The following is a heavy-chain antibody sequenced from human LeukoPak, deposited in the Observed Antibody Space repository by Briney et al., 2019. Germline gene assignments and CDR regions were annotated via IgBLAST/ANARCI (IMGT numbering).Heavy chain of an antibody. CDR2: IYRGGST. V-gene: IGHV3-66*01. D-gene: IGHD1-26*01. J-gene: IGHJ4*02. Sequence: PGGSLRLSCAASGFTFDDYVMHWVRQAPGKGLEWVSVIYRGGSTYYADSVKGRFTISRDNSKNTLYLQMNNLRAEDTAVYYCAMATWVGGLDYWGQGTLVTVSS. CDR3: AMATWVGGLDY. CDR1: GFTFDDYV.